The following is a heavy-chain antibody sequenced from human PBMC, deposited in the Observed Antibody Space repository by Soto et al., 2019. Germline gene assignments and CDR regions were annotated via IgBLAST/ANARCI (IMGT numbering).Heavy chain of an antibody. Sequence: PSQTLLLTCGISGDSVSSNSATWNWIRQSPSRGLEWLGRTYYRSKWYSDYAVSVKSRINIKPDTSKNQFYLQLTSVIPEDTAVYYCARMKPTTVVPESPFDIWGQGTMVT. CDR2: TYYRSKWYS. CDR3: ARMKPTTVVPESPFDI. J-gene: IGHJ3*02. D-gene: IGHD4-4*01. CDR1: GDSVSSNSAT. V-gene: IGHV6-1*01.